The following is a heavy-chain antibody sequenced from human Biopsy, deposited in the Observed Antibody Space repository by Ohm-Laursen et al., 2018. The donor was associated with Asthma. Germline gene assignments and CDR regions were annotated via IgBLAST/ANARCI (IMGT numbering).Heavy chain of an antibody. J-gene: IGHJ6*02. CDR3: ARCQVGYSSGWSLLLKKIYYSGMDV. Sequence: SSEKASCKAPGGTFSNFAISWVRQAPGQGLEWLGGIMTVFGTTNYAQKVQGRVTITADESTSTAYMEVTSLRSEDTAIYYCARCQVGYSSGWSLLLKKIYYSGMDVWGQGTAVTVSS. D-gene: IGHD6-19*01. CDR1: GGTFSNFA. V-gene: IGHV1-69*01. CDR2: IMTVFGTT.